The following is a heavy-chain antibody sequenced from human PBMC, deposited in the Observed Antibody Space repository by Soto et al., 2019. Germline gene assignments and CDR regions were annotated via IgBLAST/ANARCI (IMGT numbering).Heavy chain of an antibody. V-gene: IGHV3-49*03. CDR2: IRSKAYGGTT. J-gene: IGHJ6*02. D-gene: IGHD2-15*01. Sequence: PGGSLRLSCTASGFTFGDYAMSWFRQAPGKGLEWVGFIRSKAYGGTTEYAASVKGRFTISRDDSKSIAYLQMNSLKTEDTAVYYCTRANKGRYCSGGSRYSGWSEYYYYGMDVWGQGTTVTVSS. CDR1: GFTFGDYA. CDR3: TRANKGRYCSGGSRYSGWSEYYYYGMDV.